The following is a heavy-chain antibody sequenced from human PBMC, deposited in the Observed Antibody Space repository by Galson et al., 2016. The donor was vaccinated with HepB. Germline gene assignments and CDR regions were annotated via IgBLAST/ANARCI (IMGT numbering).Heavy chain of an antibody. CDR1: GDSVSSNSAA. CDR2: TYYRSKWYN. Sequence: CAISGDSVSSNSAAWNWIRQSPSRGLEWLGRTYYRSKWYNDYAGSVKGRITIEADTSKNLFSLQLTSVTVADTAVYYCARDRGSGRHFFDSWGQGTLVSVSS. V-gene: IGHV6-1*01. CDR3: ARDRGSGRHFFDS. J-gene: IGHJ4*02. D-gene: IGHD3-10*01.